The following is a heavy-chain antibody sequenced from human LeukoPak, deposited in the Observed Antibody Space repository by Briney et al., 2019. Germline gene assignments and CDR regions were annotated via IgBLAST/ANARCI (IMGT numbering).Heavy chain of an antibody. CDR2: IYYSGST. CDR3: ARGNSSSWYRVFDY. J-gene: IGHJ4*02. D-gene: IGHD6-13*01. Sequence: PSETLSLTCTVSGGSISGYYWSWIRQPPGKGLEWIGYIYYSGSTYYNPSLKSRVTISVDTSKNQFSLKLSSVTAADTAVYYGARGNSSSWYRVFDYWGQGTLVTVSS. V-gene: IGHV4-59*12. CDR1: GGSISGYY.